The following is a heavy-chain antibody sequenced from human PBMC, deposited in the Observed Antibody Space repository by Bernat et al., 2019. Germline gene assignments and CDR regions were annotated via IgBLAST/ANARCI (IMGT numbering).Heavy chain of an antibody. CDR1: GYTFTSYY. CDR2: ITPSGGST. V-gene: IGHV1-46*01. D-gene: IGHD2/OR15-2a*01. Sequence: QVQLVQSGAEVKKPGASVKVSCKASGYTFTSYYIHWVRPAPGQGLEWMGIITPSGGSTNYAQKFQGRVTMTRDTSTSTVYMELSSLRSEDTAVYYCARGNNAEYFQHWGQGTLVTVSS. CDR3: ARGNNAEYFQH. J-gene: IGHJ1*01.